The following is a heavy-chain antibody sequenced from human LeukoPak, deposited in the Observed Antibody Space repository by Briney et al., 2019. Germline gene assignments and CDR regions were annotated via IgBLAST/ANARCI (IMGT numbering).Heavy chain of an antibody. J-gene: IGHJ5*02. Sequence: SETLSLTCTASGGSISSYYWSWLRQPPGKGLEWIGYICYSGSTNYYPSLTSRVTISVDTSKNKFSLQLSSVLSADAAASYFAGDMNCYDSSGYYYWFDPWGQGTLVTVSS. CDR1: GGSISSYY. CDR2: ICYSGST. CDR3: AGDMNCYDSSGYYYWFDP. D-gene: IGHD3-22*01. V-gene: IGHV4-59*01.